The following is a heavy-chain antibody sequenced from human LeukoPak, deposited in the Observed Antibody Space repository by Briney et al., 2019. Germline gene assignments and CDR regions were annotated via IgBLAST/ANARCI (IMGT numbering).Heavy chain of an antibody. V-gene: IGHV1-46*01. J-gene: IGHJ4*02. D-gene: IGHD3-10*01. CDR3: ASSMVRGVSDY. CDR2: INPSGGST. CDR1: GYTFTSYD. Sequence: VASVKVSCKASGYTFTSYDINWVRQAPGQGLEWMGIINPSGGSTSYAQKFQGRVTMTRDMSTSTVYMELSSLRSEDTAVYYCASSMVRGVSDYWGQGTLVTVSS.